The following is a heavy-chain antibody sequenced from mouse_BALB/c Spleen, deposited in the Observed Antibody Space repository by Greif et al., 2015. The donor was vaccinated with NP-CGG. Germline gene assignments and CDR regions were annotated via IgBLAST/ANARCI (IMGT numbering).Heavy chain of an antibody. Sequence: DVMLVESGGGLVQPGGSRKLSCAASGFTFSSFGMHWVRQAPEKGLEWVAYISSGSSTIYYADTVKGRFTISRDNPKNTLFLQMTSLRSEDTAMYYCARCPNGNYRAMDYWGQGTSVTVSS. D-gene: IGHD2-1*01. V-gene: IGHV5-17*02. J-gene: IGHJ4*01. CDR2: ISSGSSTI. CDR1: GFTFSSFG. CDR3: ARCPNGNYRAMDY.